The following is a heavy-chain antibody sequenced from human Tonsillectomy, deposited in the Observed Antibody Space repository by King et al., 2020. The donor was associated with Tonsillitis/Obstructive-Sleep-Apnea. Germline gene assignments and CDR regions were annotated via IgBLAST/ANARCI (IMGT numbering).Heavy chain of an antibody. CDR2: INPSGGST. D-gene: IGHD6-6*01. Sequence: QLVQSGVEVKKPGASVKVSCKASEYTFTSYYIHCVRQAPGQGLEWMGIINPSGGSTSYAQKFQGRVTMTRDTSTSTVYMELSSLRSEETAVYYCARDGSVATRPLDYWGQGTLVTVSS. CDR3: ARDGSVATRPLDY. CDR1: EYTFTSYY. J-gene: IGHJ4*02. V-gene: IGHV1-46*01.